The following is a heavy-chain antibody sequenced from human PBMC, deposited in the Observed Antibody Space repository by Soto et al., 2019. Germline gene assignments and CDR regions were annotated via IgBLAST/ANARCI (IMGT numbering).Heavy chain of an antibody. CDR3: ARGGDDSSGYYYVTY. CDR1: GGSISSGGYS. D-gene: IGHD3-22*01. Sequence: QLQLQESGSGLVKPSQTLSLTCAVSGGSISSGGYSWSWIRQPPGKGLEWIGYIYHSGSTYYNPSLKSRVTISVDRSKNQFSLKLSSVTAADTAVYYCARGGDDSSGYYYVTYWGQGTLVTVSS. V-gene: IGHV4-30-2*01. CDR2: IYHSGST. J-gene: IGHJ4*02.